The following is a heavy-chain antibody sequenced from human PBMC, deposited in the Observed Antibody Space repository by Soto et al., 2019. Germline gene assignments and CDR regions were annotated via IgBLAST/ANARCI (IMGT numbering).Heavy chain of an antibody. CDR1: GYTFTSYY. CDR2: INPSGGST. D-gene: IGHD1-7*01. J-gene: IGHJ6*02. Sequence: ASVKVSCKASGYTFTSYYMHWVRQAPGQGREWMGIINPSGGSTSYAQKFQGRVTMTRDTSTSTVYMELSSLRSEDTAVYYCASASVNWNYPLFYYYYGMDVWGQGXTVTVYS. CDR3: ASASVNWNYPLFYYYYGMDV. V-gene: IGHV1-46*01.